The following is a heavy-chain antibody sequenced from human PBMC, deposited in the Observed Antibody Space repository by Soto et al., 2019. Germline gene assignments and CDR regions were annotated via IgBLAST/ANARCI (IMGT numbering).Heavy chain of an antibody. J-gene: IGHJ4*02. CDR1: GFTFDDYA. CDR3: AKAPYYYDSSGYFN. V-gene: IGHV3-9*01. CDR2: ISWNSGSI. D-gene: IGHD3-22*01. Sequence: EVQLVESGGGSVQPGRSLRLSCAASGFTFDDYAMHWVRQAPGKGLEWVSGISWNSGSIGYADSVKGRFTISRDNAKNSLYLQMNSLRAEDTALYYCAKAPYYYDSSGYFNWGQGTLVTVSS.